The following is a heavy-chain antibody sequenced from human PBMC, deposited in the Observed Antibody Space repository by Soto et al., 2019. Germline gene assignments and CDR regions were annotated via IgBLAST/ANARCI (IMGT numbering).Heavy chain of an antibody. D-gene: IGHD2-2*01. CDR2: VSWDGKAQ. V-gene: IGHV3-30*18. J-gene: IGHJ4*02. Sequence: QVQLVESGGGVVQPGGSLRLSCAASGFIFSNYGMQWFRQAPGKGLEWVAVVSWDGKAQYYADSVKGRFTISRDNSGDTLSLQMNSLRPDDTAVYYCVKEATVQAAHHFEYWGQGTLVTVSS. CDR3: VKEATVQAAHHFEY. CDR1: GFIFSNYG.